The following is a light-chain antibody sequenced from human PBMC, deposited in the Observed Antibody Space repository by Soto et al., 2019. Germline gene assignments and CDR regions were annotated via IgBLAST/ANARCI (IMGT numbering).Light chain of an antibody. Sequence: DIVLTQSPGTLSLSPGERATLSCRASQSVSSSYLAWYQQKPGQAPRPLIYGASSRATGIPDRFSGSGAGTDFTLTISRLESEDFAVYYCQQYGSSPWTFGQGTKVDIK. CDR1: QSVSSSY. J-gene: IGKJ1*01. V-gene: IGKV3-20*01. CDR2: GAS. CDR3: QQYGSSPWT.